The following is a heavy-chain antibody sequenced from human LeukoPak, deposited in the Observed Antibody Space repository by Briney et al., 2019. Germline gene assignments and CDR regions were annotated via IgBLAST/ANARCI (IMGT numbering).Heavy chain of an antibody. CDR2: IYYSGST. D-gene: IGHD3-10*01. CDR3: ARTKLYYYAFDI. Sequence: SETLSLTCTVSGGSISSSSYYWGWIRQPPGKGLEWIGSIYYSGSTYYNPSLKSRVTISVDTSKNQFSLKLSSVTAADTAVYYCARTKLYYYAFDIWGQGTMVTVSS. CDR1: GGSISSSSYY. V-gene: IGHV4-39*07. J-gene: IGHJ3*02.